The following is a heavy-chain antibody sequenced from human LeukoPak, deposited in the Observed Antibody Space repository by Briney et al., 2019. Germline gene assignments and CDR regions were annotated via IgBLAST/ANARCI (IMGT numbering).Heavy chain of an antibody. V-gene: IGHV1-46*01. CDR3: AELGITMIGGV. D-gene: IGHD3-10*02. CDR1: GYTFTSYY. J-gene: IGHJ6*04. CDR2: INPSGGST. Sequence: ASVRLSCKASGYTFTSYYMHWVRQAPGQGLEWMGIINPSGGSTSYAQKFQGRVTMTRDMSTSTVYMELSSLRAEDTAVYYCAELGITMIGGVWRKGPTVTISS.